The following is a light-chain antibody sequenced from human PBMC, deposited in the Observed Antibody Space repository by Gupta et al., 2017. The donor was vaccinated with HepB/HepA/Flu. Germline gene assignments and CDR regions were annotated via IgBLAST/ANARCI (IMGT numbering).Light chain of an antibody. CDR1: QTVTSSS. J-gene: IGKJ2*02. CDR2: DAS. Sequence: EIVLTQSPATLSLSPGETATLSCGASQTVTSSSLAWYQQKPGLAPRLLIHDASSRATGIPDRFSGSGSGTDFTLTISRLEPEDFAVYYCQQYGSSPCTFGQGTKLEIK. V-gene: IGKV3D-20*01. CDR3: QQYGSSPCT.